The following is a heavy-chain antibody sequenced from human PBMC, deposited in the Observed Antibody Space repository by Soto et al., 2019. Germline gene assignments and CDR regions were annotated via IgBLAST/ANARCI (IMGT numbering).Heavy chain of an antibody. CDR1: GFTFSYYS. V-gene: IGHV3-48*02. CDR3: ARDTRYSFDY. D-gene: IGHD3-3*01. CDR2: ISSSTRTI. J-gene: IGHJ4*02. Sequence: GGSLRLSCAASGFTFSYYSMNWVRQAPGKGLEWVSYISSSTRTIYYADSVKGRFTISRDNAKNSLYLQMNSLRDEDTAVYYCARDTRYSFDYWGQGTLVRVSS.